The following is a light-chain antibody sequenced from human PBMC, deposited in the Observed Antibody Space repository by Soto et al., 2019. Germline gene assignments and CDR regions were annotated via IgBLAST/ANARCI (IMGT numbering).Light chain of an antibody. CDR2: EAN. CDR3: CSFAGGATFV. CDR1: NNDVGGYNL. Sequence: QSALTQPAFVSGSPGQSITISCTGTNNDVGGYNLVSWYQQYPGKAPKLVIYEANKRPSGVSDRFSGSRSGNTASLTISALQVEDEAVYSCCSFAGGATFVFGGGTKLTVL. J-gene: IGLJ3*02. V-gene: IGLV2-23*02.